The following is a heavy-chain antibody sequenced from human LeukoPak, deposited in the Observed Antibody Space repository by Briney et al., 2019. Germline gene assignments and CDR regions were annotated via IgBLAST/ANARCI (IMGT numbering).Heavy chain of an antibody. D-gene: IGHD2-2*01. V-gene: IGHV3-15*01. Sequence: PGGSLRLSCAASGFTFRSYAMHWVRQAPGKGLEWVGRIKSKTDGGTTDYAAPVKGRFTISRDDSKNTLYLQMNSLKTEDTAVYYCTTVRDCSSTSCSYYYYYMDVWGKGTTVTVSS. CDR1: GFTFRSYA. J-gene: IGHJ6*03. CDR2: IKSKTDGGTT. CDR3: TTVRDCSSTSCSYYYYYMDV.